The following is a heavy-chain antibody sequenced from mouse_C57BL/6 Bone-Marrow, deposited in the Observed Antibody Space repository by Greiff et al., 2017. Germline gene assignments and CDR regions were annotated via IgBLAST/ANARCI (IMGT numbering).Heavy chain of an antibody. V-gene: IGHV1-81*01. CDR1: GYTFTSYG. J-gene: IGHJ3*01. CDR2: IDPRSGNT. Sequence: VQLQQSGAELVRPGASVKLSCKASGYTFTSYGISWVKQRTGQGLEWIGEIDPRSGNTNYNEKFKGKATLTADKSSSTAYMELRSLPSEDSAVYFCARYPVYCCGYASFAYWGQGPLVTVSA. CDR3: ARYPVYCCGYASFAY. D-gene: IGHD2-2*01.